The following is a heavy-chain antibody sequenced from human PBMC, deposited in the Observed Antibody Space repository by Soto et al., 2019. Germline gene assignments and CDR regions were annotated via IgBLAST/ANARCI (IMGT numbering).Heavy chain of an antibody. CDR3: ARVPDR. J-gene: IGHJ5*02. D-gene: IGHD2-2*01. Sequence: SETLSLTCAVSGGSISRGGYSWSWIRQPPGKGLEWIGYIYHSGSTYYNPSLKSRVTISVDWSKNLFSLKLSSVTAADTAVYYCARVPDRWGQGTLVTVSS. CDR2: IYHSGST. CDR1: GGSISRGGYS. V-gene: IGHV4-30-2*01.